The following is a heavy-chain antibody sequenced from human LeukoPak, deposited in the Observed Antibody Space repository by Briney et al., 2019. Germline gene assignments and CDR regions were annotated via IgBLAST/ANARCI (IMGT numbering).Heavy chain of an antibody. CDR3: ARGELWFGELGGGWFDP. J-gene: IGHJ5*02. Sequence: SETLSLTCTVSGGSISSGSYYWSWIRQPAGKGLEWIGRIYTSGSTNYNPSLKSRVTISVDTSKNQFSLKLSSVTAADTAVYYCARGELWFGELGGGWFDPWGQGTLVTVSS. CDR1: GGSISSGSYY. CDR2: IYTSGST. V-gene: IGHV4-61*02. D-gene: IGHD3-10*01.